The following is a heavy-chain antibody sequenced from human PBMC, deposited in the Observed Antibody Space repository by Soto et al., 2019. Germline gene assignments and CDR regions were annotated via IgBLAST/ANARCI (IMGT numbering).Heavy chain of an antibody. CDR1: GFAFMTYG. CDR3: ARAYSDAFDI. D-gene: IGHD2-15*01. J-gene: IGHJ3*02. CDR2: INDRGSNA. V-gene: IGHV3-23*01. Sequence: GGSLRLSCTASGFAFMTYGMNWVRQAPGKGLEWVANINDRGSNAVYADSAKGRFTISRDNSRNTLTLQMNTLRADDTAVYYCARAYSDAFDIWGQGTMVTVS.